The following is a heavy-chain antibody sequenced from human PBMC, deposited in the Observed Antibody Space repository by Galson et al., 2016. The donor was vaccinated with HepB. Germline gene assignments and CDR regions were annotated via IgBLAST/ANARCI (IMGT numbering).Heavy chain of an antibody. Sequence: SLRLSCAASGFTFSDYWIHWVRQAXGKGLXXVSXINGDGENKNYANIVKGRFTISRDSAKKMVYLQMSGLSADDTAVYYCARGIGVESKRALDHWGQGTLVTVSS. CDR2: INGDGENK. CDR1: GFTFSDYW. CDR3: ARGIGVESKRALDH. J-gene: IGHJ4*02. D-gene: IGHD2-21*01. V-gene: IGHV3-74*01.